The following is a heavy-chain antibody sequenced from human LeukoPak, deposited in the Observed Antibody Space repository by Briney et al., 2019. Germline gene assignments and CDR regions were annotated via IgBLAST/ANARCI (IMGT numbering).Heavy chain of an antibody. V-gene: IGHV3-7*04. Sequence: GGSLRLSCAASGXPFSSYWMNWVRQAPGKGLEWVANINQDGSEKYYVDSVKGRFTISRYNAKNSLYVQMNSLRAEDTAMYYCARSTKMGDYWGQGTLVTVSS. CDR2: INQDGSEK. J-gene: IGHJ4*02. CDR3: ARSTKMGDY. CDR1: GXPFSSYW. D-gene: IGHD3-22*01.